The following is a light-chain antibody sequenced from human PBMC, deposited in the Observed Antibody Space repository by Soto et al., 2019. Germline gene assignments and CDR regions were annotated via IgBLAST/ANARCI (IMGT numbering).Light chain of an antibody. J-gene: IGKJ1*01. Sequence: EIVLTQPPATLSVSPGGRATLSCRASQSISDTLAWYQQKPGQAPRLLIYGASTRAPGFPARFSGSGSGTDFTLTISSLQSEDFAVYYCQQYNNRPWTFGQGTKVDI. V-gene: IGKV3-15*01. CDR2: GAS. CDR3: QQYNNRPWT. CDR1: QSISDT.